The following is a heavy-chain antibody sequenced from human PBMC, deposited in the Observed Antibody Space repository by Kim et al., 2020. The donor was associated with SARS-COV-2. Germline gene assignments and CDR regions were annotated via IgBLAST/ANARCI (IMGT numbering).Heavy chain of an antibody. CDR3: ARYATWIQPVDV. J-gene: IGHJ6*02. CDR1: GGSISSGDYY. CDR2: IYYSGST. D-gene: IGHD5-18*01. Sequence: SETLSLTCTVSGGSISSGDYYWSWIRQPPGKGLEWIGYIYYSGSTYYNPSLKSRVTISVDTSKNQFSLKLSSVTAADTAVYYCARYATWIQPVDVWGQGTTVTVSS. V-gene: IGHV4-30-4*01.